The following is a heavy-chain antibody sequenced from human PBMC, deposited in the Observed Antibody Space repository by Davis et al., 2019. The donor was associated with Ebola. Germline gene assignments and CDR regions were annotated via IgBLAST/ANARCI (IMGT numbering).Heavy chain of an antibody. CDR3: ARAPDYGDFSYYYYGMDV. D-gene: IGHD4-17*01. Sequence: SVKGRFTISRDNSKNTLYLQMNSLRVEDTAVYYCARAPDYGDFSYYYYGMDVWGQGTTVTVSS. J-gene: IGHJ6*02. V-gene: IGHV3-30*01.